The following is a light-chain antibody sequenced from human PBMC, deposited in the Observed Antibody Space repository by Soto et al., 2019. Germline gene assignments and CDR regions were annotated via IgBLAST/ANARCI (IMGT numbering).Light chain of an antibody. CDR2: EVR. Sequence: QSALTQPASVSGSPGQSITISCTGTSSDVGGYNYVSWYQQHPGKAPQLMIYEVRYRPSGVSNRLSGSKSGNTASLTISGLQAEDEADYYCSSYTTSSTLVFGTGTKLTVL. J-gene: IGLJ1*01. V-gene: IGLV2-14*01. CDR3: SSYTTSSTLV. CDR1: SSDVGGYNY.